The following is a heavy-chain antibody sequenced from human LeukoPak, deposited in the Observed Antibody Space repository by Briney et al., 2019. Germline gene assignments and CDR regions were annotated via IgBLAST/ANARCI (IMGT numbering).Heavy chain of an antibody. CDR2: IRYDGSSE. D-gene: IGHD3-22*01. CDR3: ARDSPLYYDSSGYLDY. J-gene: IGHJ4*02. Sequence: GGSLRLSCAASGFTFSNYGMQWVRQAPGKGLEGVAFIRYDGSSEYYADSVKGRFTISRDNSKNTVYLQMNSLRAEDTAVYYCARDSPLYYDSSGYLDYWGQGTLVTVSS. V-gene: IGHV3-30*02. CDR1: GFTFSNYG.